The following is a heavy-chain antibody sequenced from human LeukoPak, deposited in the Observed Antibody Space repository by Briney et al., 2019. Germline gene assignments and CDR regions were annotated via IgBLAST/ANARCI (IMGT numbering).Heavy chain of an antibody. V-gene: IGHV3-30-3*01. D-gene: IGHD5-18*01. CDR1: GFTFSSYA. Sequence: GGSLRPSCAASGFTFSSYAMHWVRQAPGKGLEWVAVISYDGSNKYYADSVKGRFTISRDNSKNTLYLQMNSLRAEDTAVYYCARTHLTYSYGPFGYWGQGTLVTASS. CDR3: ARTHLTYSYGPFGY. CDR2: ISYDGSNK. J-gene: IGHJ4*02.